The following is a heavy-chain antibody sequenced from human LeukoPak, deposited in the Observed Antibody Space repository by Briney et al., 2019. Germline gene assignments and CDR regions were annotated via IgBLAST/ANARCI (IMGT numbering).Heavy chain of an antibody. J-gene: IGHJ5*02. CDR1: GYTFSGNF. V-gene: IGHV1-18*04. CDR3: ARGNDILTGFGWFDP. CDR2: ISAYNGNT. D-gene: IGHD3-9*01. Sequence: ASVKVSCKASGYTFSGNFMHWVRQAPGQGLEWMGWISAYNGNTNYAQKLQGRVTMTTDTSTSTAYMELRSLRSDDTAVYYCARGNDILTGFGWFDPWGQGTLVTVSS.